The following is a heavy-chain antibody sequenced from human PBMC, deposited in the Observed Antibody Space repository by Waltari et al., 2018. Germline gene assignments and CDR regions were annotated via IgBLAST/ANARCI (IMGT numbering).Heavy chain of an antibody. D-gene: IGHD6-19*01. CDR3: ATHGDTSGWNN. Sequence: EVQLVESGGGLIQPGGSLRLSCAASGFTVSSNYMSWVRQAPGKGWGWVSVIYSGGSKYYAESVKGRLTIHRDNAKNTLYLQLNSLKTEDTGVYYCATHGDTSGWNNWGQGTLVTVSS. CDR1: GFTVSSNY. CDR2: IYSGGSK. V-gene: IGHV3-53*01. J-gene: IGHJ4*02.